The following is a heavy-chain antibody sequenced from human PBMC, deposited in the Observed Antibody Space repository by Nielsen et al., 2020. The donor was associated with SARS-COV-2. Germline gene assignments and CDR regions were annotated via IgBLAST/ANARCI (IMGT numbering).Heavy chain of an antibody. CDR3: TKGGWLDD. Sequence: GGSLRFSCAASGFNVRNNDMSWVRQAPGKGLEWVSVIFSGGRTNYADSVRGRFTISRDNSKNTLYLQMNSLRAEDTALYHCTKGGWLDDWGQGTPVTVSS. CDR2: IFSGGRT. D-gene: IGHD3-10*01. J-gene: IGHJ5*02. CDR1: GFNVRNND. V-gene: IGHV3-53*01.